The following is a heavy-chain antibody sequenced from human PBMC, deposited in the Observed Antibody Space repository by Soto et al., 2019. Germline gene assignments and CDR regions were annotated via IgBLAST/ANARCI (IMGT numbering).Heavy chain of an antibody. J-gene: IGHJ4*01. Sequence: GGSLSLSCTASGFMFSAYAMLWVRQAPGKGLEWVAAMSYDGTNTYYADSLKGRFTISRDNSKNTLFLQMSSLTADDSAVYYCARDPSPYTSGWYGIDFWGLGTLVTVS. D-gene: IGHD6-19*01. CDR1: GFMFSAYA. CDR2: MSYDGTNT. CDR3: ARDPSPYTSGWYGIDF. V-gene: IGHV3-30-3*01.